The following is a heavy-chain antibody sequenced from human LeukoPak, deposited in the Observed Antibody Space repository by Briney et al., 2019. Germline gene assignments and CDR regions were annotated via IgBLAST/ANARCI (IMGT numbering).Heavy chain of an antibody. V-gene: IGHV3-48*03. CDR3: AELGITMIGGV. CDR1: GFTFSSYA. CDR2: ISSSGSTI. Sequence: PGGSLRLSCAASGFTFSSYAMHWVRQAPGKGLEWVSYISSSGSTIYYADSVKGRFTISRDNAKNSLYLQMSSLRAEDTAVYYCAELGITMIGGVWGKGATVTISS. J-gene: IGHJ6*04. D-gene: IGHD3-10*02.